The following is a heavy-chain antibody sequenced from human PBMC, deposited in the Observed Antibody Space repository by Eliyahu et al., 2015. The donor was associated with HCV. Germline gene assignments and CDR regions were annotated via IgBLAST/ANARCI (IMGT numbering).Heavy chain of an antibody. CDR1: GFXXSTXGMC. Sequence: QVTLRESGPALVKPTQTLTLTCPFSGFXXSTXGMCVNWIRXPPGKALEWLALIEWDDDKYYSTSLRTRLTISKDTSKNQVVLTMTNMNPVDTATYYCARMRDCGGPSFYYGMDVWGQGTTVTVSS. CDR3: ARMRDCGGPSFYYGMDV. J-gene: IGHJ6*02. V-gene: IGHV2-70*01. D-gene: IGHD2-21*01. CDR2: IEWDDDK.